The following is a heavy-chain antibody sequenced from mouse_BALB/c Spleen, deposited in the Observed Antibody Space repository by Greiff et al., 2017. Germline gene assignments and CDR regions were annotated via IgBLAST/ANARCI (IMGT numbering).Heavy chain of an antibody. Sequence: LVGSGGGLVQPGGSRKLSRAASGFTFSRFGMHWVRQAPEKGLEWVAYISSGSSTIYYADTVKGRFTISRDNPKHTLFLQMTSLRSEDTAMYYCARDRYDAMDYWGQGTSVTVSS. CDR1: GFTFSRFG. D-gene: IGHD2-14*01. CDR3: ARDRYDAMDY. V-gene: IGHV5-17*02. J-gene: IGHJ4*01. CDR2: ISSGSSTI.